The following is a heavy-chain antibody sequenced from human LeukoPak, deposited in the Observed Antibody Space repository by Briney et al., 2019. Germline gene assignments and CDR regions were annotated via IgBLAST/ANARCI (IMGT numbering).Heavy chain of an antibody. J-gene: IGHJ4*02. Sequence: VASVKVSCKASGYTFTSYGISWVRQAPGQGLEWMGWISAYNGSTNYAQKLQGRVTMTTDTSTSTAYMELRSLRSEDTAVYYCATAIDSSGSLNDWLFDYWGQGTLVTVSS. D-gene: IGHD3-22*01. CDR2: ISAYNGST. CDR3: ATAIDSSGSLNDWLFDY. CDR1: GYTFTSYG. V-gene: IGHV1-18*01.